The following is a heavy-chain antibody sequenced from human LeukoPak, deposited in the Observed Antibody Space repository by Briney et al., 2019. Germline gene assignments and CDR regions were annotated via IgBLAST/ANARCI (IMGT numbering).Heavy chain of an antibody. Sequence: PSETLSLTCTVSGASISSYYWSWIRQPPGKGLEWIGYIYYSGSTNYNPSLKSRATISVDTSNNQFSLKLSSVTAADTAVYYCARVGGYCSGGSCYSGVLIGWFDPWGQGTLVTVSS. D-gene: IGHD2-15*01. CDR2: IYYSGST. CDR1: GASISSYY. V-gene: IGHV4-59*01. J-gene: IGHJ5*02. CDR3: ARVGGYCSGGSCYSGVLIGWFDP.